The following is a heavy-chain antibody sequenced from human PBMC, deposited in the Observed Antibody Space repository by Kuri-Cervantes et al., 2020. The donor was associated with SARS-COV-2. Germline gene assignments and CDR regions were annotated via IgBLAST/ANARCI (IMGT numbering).Heavy chain of an antibody. V-gene: IGHV3-23*01. CDR1: GFTLAGYG. D-gene: IGHD5-18*01. CDR3: ANGHSFGYPPYDY. Sequence: GESPKTPRCASGFTLAGYGKSRVRQAPGKGPEWVSSISASGGSANYADSVKGRLTVSRDNSKNTLYLQINSLRAEDTAVYYCANGHSFGYPPYDYWGQGTLVTVSS. CDR2: ISASGGSA. J-gene: IGHJ4*02.